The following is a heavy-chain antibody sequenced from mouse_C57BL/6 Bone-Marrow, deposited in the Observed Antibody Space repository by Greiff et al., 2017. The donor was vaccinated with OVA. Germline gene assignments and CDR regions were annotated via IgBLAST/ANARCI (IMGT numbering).Heavy chain of an antibody. CDR1: GYTFTSYW. D-gene: IGHD1-1*01. V-gene: IGHV1-52*01. CDR3: ARKGYASSSKYYFDN. Sequence: QVQLQQPGAELVRPGSSVKLSCKASGYTFTSYWMHWVKQRPIQGLEWIGNIDPSDSETHYNQKFKDKATLTVDKSSSTAYMQLSSLTSEDSAVYYCARKGYASSSKYYFDNWGQGTTLTVSS. CDR2: IDPSDSET. J-gene: IGHJ2*01.